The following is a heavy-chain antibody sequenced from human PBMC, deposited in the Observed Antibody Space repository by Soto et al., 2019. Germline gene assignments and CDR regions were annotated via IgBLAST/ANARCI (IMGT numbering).Heavy chain of an antibody. V-gene: IGHV1-18*04. D-gene: IGHD6-13*01. J-gene: IGHJ6*02. CDR2: ISAYNGNT. Sequence: QVPLVQSGAEVKKPGASVKVSCKASGYTFTSYGISWVRQAPGQGLEWMGWISAYNGNTNYAQKLQGRVTMTTDTSTSTAYMELRSLRSDDTAVYYCATLIAAAGASHYYYYGMDVWGQGTTVTVSS. CDR1: GYTFTSYG. CDR3: ATLIAAAGASHYYYYGMDV.